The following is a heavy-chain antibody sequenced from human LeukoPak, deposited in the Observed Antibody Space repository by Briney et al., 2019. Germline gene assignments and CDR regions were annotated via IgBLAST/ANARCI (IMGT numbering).Heavy chain of an antibody. CDR1: GFTFSSYG. Sequence: GRSLRLSCAASGFTFSSYGMHWVRQAPGKGLEWVAVISYDGSNKYYADSVKGRFTISRDNSKNTLYLQMNSLRAEDTAVYYCAKAAPSTVIDYYYGMDVWGQGTTVTVSS. J-gene: IGHJ6*02. CDR3: AKAAPSTVIDYYYGMDV. D-gene: IGHD4-17*01. CDR2: ISYDGSNK. V-gene: IGHV3-30*18.